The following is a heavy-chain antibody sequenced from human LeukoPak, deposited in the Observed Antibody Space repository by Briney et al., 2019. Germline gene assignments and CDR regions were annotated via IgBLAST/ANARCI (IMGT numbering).Heavy chain of an antibody. J-gene: IGHJ6*03. CDR2: INPNSGGT. V-gene: IGHV1-2*02. CDR3: ARGRSSGWYLDV. D-gene: IGHD6-19*01. Sequence: ASVKVSCKASGYTFTGYYRHWVRQAPGQGLEWMGWINPNSGGTNYAQKFQGRVTMTRDTSISTAYMELSRLRSDDTAVYYCARGRSSGWYLDVWGKGTTVTVSS. CDR1: GYTFTGYY.